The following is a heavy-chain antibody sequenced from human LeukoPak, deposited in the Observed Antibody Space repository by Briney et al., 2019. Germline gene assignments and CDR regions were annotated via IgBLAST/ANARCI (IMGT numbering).Heavy chain of an antibody. V-gene: IGHV1-69*05. D-gene: IGHD3-3*01. CDR2: IIPIFGTA. J-gene: IGHJ3*02. CDR3: ARSETIFGVVIPRWTFDI. Sequence: SVKVSCKASGGTFSSYAISWVRQAPGQGLEWMGRIIPIFGTANYAQKFQGRVTITTDESTGTAYMELSSLRSEDTAVYYCARSETIFGVVIPRWTFDIWGQGTMVTVSS. CDR1: GGTFSSYA.